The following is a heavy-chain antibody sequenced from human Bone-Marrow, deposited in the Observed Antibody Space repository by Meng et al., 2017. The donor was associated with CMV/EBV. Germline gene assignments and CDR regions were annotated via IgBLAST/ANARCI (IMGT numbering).Heavy chain of an antibody. CDR3: ARDIVGDLDYGSGNYYFDY. CDR2: INHSGGT. D-gene: IGHD3-10*01. CDR1: GGSFSGYH. Sequence: SETLSLTCAVYGGSFSGYHWNWIRQPPGKGLEWIGEINHSGGTNYNPSLKSRITISVDTSKNQFSLKLSSVTAADTAVYYCARDIVGDLDYGSGNYYFDYWGQGTLVTVSS. V-gene: IGHV4-34*01. J-gene: IGHJ4*02.